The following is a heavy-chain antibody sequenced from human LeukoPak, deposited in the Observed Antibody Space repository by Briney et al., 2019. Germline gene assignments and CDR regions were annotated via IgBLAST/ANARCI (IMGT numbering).Heavy chain of an antibody. CDR2: IYYSGST. V-gene: IGHV4-39*07. D-gene: IGHD1-26*01. Sequence: TSETLSLTCTVSGGSISSSSYYWGWIRQPPGKGLEWIGSIYYSGSTYYNPSLKSRVTISVDTSKNQFSLKLSSVTAADTAVYYCARGNLSGWYGGYSGNYYPFWGQGTLVTVSS. CDR3: ARGNLSGWYGGYSGNYYPF. CDR1: GGSISSSSYY. J-gene: IGHJ4*02.